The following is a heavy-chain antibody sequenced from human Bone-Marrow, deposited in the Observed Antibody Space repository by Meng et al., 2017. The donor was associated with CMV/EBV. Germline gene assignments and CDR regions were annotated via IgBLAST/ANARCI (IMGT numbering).Heavy chain of an antibody. CDR3: ARDSYCSSTSCGRGGVHY. CDR2: ISGSGGST. V-gene: IGHV3-23*01. Sequence: GSLKISCAASGFTFSSYAMSWVRQAPGKGLEWVSAISGSGGSTYYADSVKGRFTISRDNAKNSLYLQMNSLRAEDTAVYYCARDSYCSSTSCGRGGVHYWGQGTLVTVSS. D-gene: IGHD2-2*01. CDR1: GFTFSSYA. J-gene: IGHJ4*02.